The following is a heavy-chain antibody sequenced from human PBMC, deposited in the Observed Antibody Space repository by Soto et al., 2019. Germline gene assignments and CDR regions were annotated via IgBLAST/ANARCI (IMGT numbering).Heavy chain of an antibody. CDR3: ARHVYYDVLKKNY. J-gene: IGHJ4*02. CDR1: GYNFANYW. Sequence: ELQLVQSGAEVKKPGESLKISCKGSGYNFANYWIGWVRQMPGQGLEWMGIIYPGNSDTRYSPSFQGQVTISADTSISTAYLEWSSLKASDTAIYYCARHVYYDVLKKNYWGQGTLVSVSS. D-gene: IGHD3-9*01. V-gene: IGHV5-51*01. CDR2: IYPGNSDT.